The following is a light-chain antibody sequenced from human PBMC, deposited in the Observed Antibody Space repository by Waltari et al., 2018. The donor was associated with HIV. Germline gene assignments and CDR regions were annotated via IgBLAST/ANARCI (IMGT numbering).Light chain of an antibody. V-gene: IGLV6-57*02. CDR1: SASIVTNL. J-gene: IGLJ3*02. CDR2: GDD. CDR3: QAFDSDSQWV. Sequence: NLVLTQPHSVSESPGETVTISCTGTSASIVTNLVQWYQQRPGSAPPAGLYGDDQRRSEVPGRFPGSIDTSSNSASLTIAGLRPEDEGDYYCQAFDSDSQWVVGGGTRLTVL.